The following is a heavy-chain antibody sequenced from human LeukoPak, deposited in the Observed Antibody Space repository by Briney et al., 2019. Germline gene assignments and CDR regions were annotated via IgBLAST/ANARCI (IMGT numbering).Heavy chain of an antibody. J-gene: IGHJ6*04. CDR1: GGSFSGYY. V-gene: IGHV4-34*01. D-gene: IGHD3-3*01. CDR3: ASGRITIFGVDSMDV. CDR2: INHSGST. Sequence: SETLSLTCAVYGGSFSGYYWSWIRQPPGKGLEWIGEINHSGSTNYNPSLKSRVTISVDTSKNQFSLKLSSVTAADTAVYYCASGRITIFGVDSMDVWGKGTTVTVSS.